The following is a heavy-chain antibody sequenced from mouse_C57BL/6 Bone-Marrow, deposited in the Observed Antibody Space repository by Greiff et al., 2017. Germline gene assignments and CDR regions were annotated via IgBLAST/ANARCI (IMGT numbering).Heavy chain of an antibody. CDR1: GYTFTSYW. CDR2: IYPGSGST. CDR3: ASRGKPYYYAIDY. J-gene: IGHJ4*01. V-gene: IGHV1-55*01. Sequence: QVHVKQPGAELVKPGASVKMSCKASGYTFTSYWITWVKQRPGQGLEWIGDIYPGSGSTNYNEKFKSKATLTVDTSSSTAYMQLSSLTSEDSAVYYCASRGKPYYYAIDYWGQGTSVTVSS.